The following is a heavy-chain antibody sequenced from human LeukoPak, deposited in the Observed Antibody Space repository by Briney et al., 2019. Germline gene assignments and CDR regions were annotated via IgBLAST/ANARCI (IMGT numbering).Heavy chain of an antibody. CDR1: GGSFSGYY. CDR3: ARGMSVLRYFGKRGPFDY. Sequence: SETLPLTCAVYGGSFSGYYWSWIRQPPGKGLEWIGEINHSGSTNYNPSLKSQVTISVDTSKNQFSLKLSSVTAADTAVYYCARGMSVLRYFGKRGPFDYWGQGTLVTVSS. D-gene: IGHD3-9*01. V-gene: IGHV4-34*01. CDR2: INHSGST. J-gene: IGHJ4*02.